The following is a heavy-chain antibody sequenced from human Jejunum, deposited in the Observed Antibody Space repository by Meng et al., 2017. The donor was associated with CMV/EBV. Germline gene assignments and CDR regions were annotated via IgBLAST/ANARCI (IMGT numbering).Heavy chain of an antibody. CDR2: IHHDADNK. V-gene: IGHV3-33*01. Sequence: GIAFSTYGMHWVRQAPGKGLEWVAFIHHDADNKYYLDSVKGRFTISRDNSKNTLYLQMNSLRTEDTALYYCTRSTEYSIIAWFDPWGQGTLVTVSS. J-gene: IGHJ5*02. D-gene: IGHD6-6*01. CDR1: GIAFSTYG. CDR3: TRSTEYSIIAWFDP.